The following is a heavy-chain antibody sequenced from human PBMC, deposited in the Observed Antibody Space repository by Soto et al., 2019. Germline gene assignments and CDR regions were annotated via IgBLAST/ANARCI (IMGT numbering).Heavy chain of an antibody. D-gene: IGHD3-3*01. CDR2: IYYSGST. J-gene: IGHJ6*02. CDR3: ARSHANYDFWSGYYYYGMDV. Sequence: PSETLSLTCTVSGGSISSSSYYWGWIRQPPGKGLEWIGGIYYSGSTYYNPSLKSRVTISVDTSKNQFSPKLSSVTAADTAVYYCARSHANYDFWSGYYYYGMDVWGQGTTVTVSS. V-gene: IGHV4-39*01. CDR1: GGSISSSSYY.